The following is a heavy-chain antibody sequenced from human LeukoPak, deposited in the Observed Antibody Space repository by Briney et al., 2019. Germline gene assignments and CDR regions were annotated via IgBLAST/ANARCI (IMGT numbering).Heavy chain of an antibody. V-gene: IGHV4-39*01. J-gene: IGHJ6*03. CDR2: IYYSGSS. Sequence: SETLSLTCTVSGGSISSNNYYWGWIRQPPGKGLEWIGSIYYSGSSYYNPSLKSRVNISVDTSKNQFSLKLSSVTAADTAVYYCARQIYYYYYMEVWGKGTTVTVSS. CDR1: GGSISSNNYY. CDR3: ARQIYYYYYMEV.